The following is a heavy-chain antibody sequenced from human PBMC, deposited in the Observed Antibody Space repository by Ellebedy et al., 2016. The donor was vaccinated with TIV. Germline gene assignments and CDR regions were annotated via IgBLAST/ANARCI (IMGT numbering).Heavy chain of an antibody. CDR1: GGTFSSYG. CDR2: IIPILGTA. D-gene: IGHD5-12*01. J-gene: IGHJ4*02. V-gene: IGHV1-69*13. Sequence: AASVKVSCKASGGTFSSYGISWVRQSPGQGLEWMGGIIPILGTANHAQNFQGRVTITADESTSTAYMELSSLRSEDTAVYDCAGDSGPSHYFYFWGQGTLVTVSS. CDR3: AGDSGPSHYFYF.